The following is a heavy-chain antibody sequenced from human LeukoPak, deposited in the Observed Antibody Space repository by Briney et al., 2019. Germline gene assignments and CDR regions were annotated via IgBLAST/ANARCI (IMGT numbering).Heavy chain of an antibody. V-gene: IGHV4-30-4*01. J-gene: IGHJ4*02. Sequence: ASQTLSLTCTVSGGSISSGDYYWSWIRQAPGKGLEWIGYIYYSGSTYYNPSLKSRVTISVDTSKNQFSLKLSSVTAADTAVYYCARGRTNDYVWGSYRYYFDYWGQGTLVTVSS. D-gene: IGHD3-16*02. CDR1: GGSISSGDYY. CDR2: IYYSGST. CDR3: ARGRTNDYVWGSYRYYFDY.